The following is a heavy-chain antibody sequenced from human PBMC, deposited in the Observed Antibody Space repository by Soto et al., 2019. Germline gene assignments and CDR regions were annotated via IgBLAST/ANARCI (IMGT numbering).Heavy chain of an antibody. Sequence: GGSLRLSCAGSGFTFGDSYMSWIRQAPGKGLEWLSYISPGSRYPAYADSVKGRFTISRDNARRSLFLQMTSLTAEDTAMYYCVRGGVVGLFDPWGQVTIVTVSS. V-gene: IGHV3-11*06. J-gene: IGHJ5*02. CDR1: GFTFGDSY. CDR2: ISPGSRYP. CDR3: VRGGVVGLFDP. D-gene: IGHD2-15*01.